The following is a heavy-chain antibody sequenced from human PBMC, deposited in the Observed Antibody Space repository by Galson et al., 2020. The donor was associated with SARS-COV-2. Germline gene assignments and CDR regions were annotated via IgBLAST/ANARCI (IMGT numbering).Heavy chain of an antibody. CDR2: ISYSGST. Sequence: ETSETLSLTCTVSGGSISSYYWGWIRQPPGKGLEWIGYISYSGSTNYNPSLNSRVTLSVDTSKNQFSLKLRSVTAADTAVYYCARSNRPRGWLDPWGQGTLVTVSS. CDR3: ARSNRPRGWLDP. D-gene: IGHD2-8*01. CDR1: GGSISSYY. V-gene: IGHV4-59*01. J-gene: IGHJ5*02.